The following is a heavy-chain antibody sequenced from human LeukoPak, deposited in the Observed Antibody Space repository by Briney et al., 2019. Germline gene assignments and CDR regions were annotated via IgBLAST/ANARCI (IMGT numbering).Heavy chain of an antibody. Sequence: GGSLRLSCAASGFTVSSNYMSWVRQAPGKGLEWVSVIYSGGSTYYADSVKGRFTISRDNSKNTLYLQMSSLRAEDTAVYYCAKDWDWNSSFFDYWGQGTLVTVSS. CDR2: IYSGGST. CDR1: GFTVSSNY. CDR3: AKDWDWNSSFFDY. D-gene: IGHD1-7*01. J-gene: IGHJ4*02. V-gene: IGHV3-53*05.